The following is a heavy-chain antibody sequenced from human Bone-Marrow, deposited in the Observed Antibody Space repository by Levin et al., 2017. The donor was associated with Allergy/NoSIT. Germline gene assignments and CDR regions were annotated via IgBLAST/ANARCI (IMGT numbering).Heavy chain of an antibody. V-gene: IGHV3-15*01. Sequence: GGSLRLSCAASGFNFTNAWMSWVRQAPGKGLEWVGRIKSRNDGGTTDYAAPVKGRFIISKDVSKNTLYLRMNSLKTQDTAVYYCSTEGGHCSGGSCYLLPFYYGMDVWGQGTTVTVSS. CDR3: STEGGHCSGGSCYLLPFYYGMDV. CDR2: IKSRNDGGTT. J-gene: IGHJ6*02. CDR1: GFNFTNAW. D-gene: IGHD2-15*01.